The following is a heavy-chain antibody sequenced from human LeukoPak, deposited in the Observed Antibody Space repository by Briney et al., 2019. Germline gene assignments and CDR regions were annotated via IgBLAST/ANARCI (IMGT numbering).Heavy chain of an antibody. V-gene: IGHV3-48*02. CDR1: GFTFSSYS. CDR2: ISSSSNTI. J-gene: IGHJ4*02. CDR3: ARSGPPHYYFDY. Sequence: GGSLRLSCAASGFTFSSYSMNWVRQAPGKGLEWVSYISSSSNTIYYAGSVKGRFAISRDNAKNSQYLQMNSLRDEDTAVYYCARSGPPHYYFDYWGQGTLVTVSS. D-gene: IGHD7-27*01.